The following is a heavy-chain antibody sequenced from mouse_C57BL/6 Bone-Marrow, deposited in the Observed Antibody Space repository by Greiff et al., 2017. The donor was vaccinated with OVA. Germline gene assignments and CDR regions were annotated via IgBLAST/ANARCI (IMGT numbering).Heavy chain of an antibody. CDR2: IDPSDSYT. CDR3: ARSGYYGANYAMDY. Sequence: QVQLQQPGAELVRPGTSVKLSCKASGYTFTSYWMHWVKQRPGQGLEWIGVIDPSDSYTNYNQKFKGKATLTVDTSSSTAYMQLSSLTSEDAAVYYCARSGYYGANYAMDYWGQGTSVTVSS. D-gene: IGHD1-1*01. CDR1: GYTFTSYW. V-gene: IGHV1-59*01. J-gene: IGHJ4*01.